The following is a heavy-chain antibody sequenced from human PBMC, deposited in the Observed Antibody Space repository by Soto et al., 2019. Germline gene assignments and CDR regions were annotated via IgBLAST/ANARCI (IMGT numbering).Heavy chain of an antibody. CDR1: GFTFSTYW. CDR3: ARARIVATGAGYYYGMDV. V-gene: IGHV3-74*01. Sequence: GGSLRLSCVGSGFTFSTYWMHWVRQAPGKGLVWVSRINSDGSTTNYADSVKGRFTISRDNAKNTLYLQMNSLRAEDTAVYYCARARIVATGAGYYYGMDVWGQGTTVTVSS. D-gene: IGHD5-12*01. CDR2: INSDGSTT. J-gene: IGHJ6*02.